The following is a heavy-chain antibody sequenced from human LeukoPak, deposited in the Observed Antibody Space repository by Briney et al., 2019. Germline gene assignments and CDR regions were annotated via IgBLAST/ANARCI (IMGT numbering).Heavy chain of an antibody. CDR1: GYTFTGYY. V-gene: IGHV1-2*06. CDR2: INPNNGGT. Sequence: ASVKVSCKASGYTFTGYYIHWMRQAPGQGLEWMGRINPNNGGTNYAQKFQGRVTMTRDTSISTAYMELSRLRSDDTAVYYCARDSTELNLDYWGQGTLVTVSS. D-gene: IGHD1-7*01. J-gene: IGHJ4*02. CDR3: ARDSTELNLDY.